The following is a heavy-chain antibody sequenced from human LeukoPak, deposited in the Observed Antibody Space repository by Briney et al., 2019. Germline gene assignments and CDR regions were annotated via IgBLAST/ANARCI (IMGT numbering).Heavy chain of an antibody. J-gene: IGHJ4*02. Sequence: GGSLRLSCAASGFTFSSYSMNWVRQAPGKGLEWVSSISSSSSYIYYADSVKGRFTISRDNAKNSLYLQMNSLRAEDTAVYYCARDSLYSSSSGEYDYWAQGTLVTVSS. CDR3: ARDSLYSSSSGEYDY. CDR1: GFTFSSYS. V-gene: IGHV3-21*01. CDR2: ISSSSSYI. D-gene: IGHD6-6*01.